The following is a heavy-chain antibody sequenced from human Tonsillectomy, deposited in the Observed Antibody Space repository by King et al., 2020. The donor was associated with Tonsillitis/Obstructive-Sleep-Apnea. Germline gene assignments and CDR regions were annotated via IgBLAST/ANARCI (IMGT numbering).Heavy chain of an antibody. CDR1: GGSFSGYY. Sequence: VQLPQWGAGLLKPSATLSLTCAVYGGSFSGYYWSWIRQPPGKGLEWIGEIDHSGGTNYNPSLKSRVTISVDTSKNLFSLKLSSVTAADTAVYYCARASEAFDIWGQGTMVIVSS. CDR2: IDHSGGT. D-gene: IGHD6-6*01. J-gene: IGHJ3*02. V-gene: IGHV4-34*01. CDR3: ARASEAFDI.